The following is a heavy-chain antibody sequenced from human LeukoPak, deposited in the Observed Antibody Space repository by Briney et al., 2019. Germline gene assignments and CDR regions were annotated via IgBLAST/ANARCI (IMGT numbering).Heavy chain of an antibody. CDR3: ARRAGRGMSGNRPWFDP. J-gene: IGHJ5*02. CDR1: GSSFTDYF. V-gene: IGHV1-2*02. D-gene: IGHD5-18*01. CDR2: INPNSGGT. Sequence: GAAVKVSCKPAGSSFTDYFFHWLRQAPGQGLEWIGWINPNSGGTRYAQKFQGRVTLTRDTSISTAYMELSGLTSDDTAVYFCARRAGRGMSGNRPWFDPWGQGTLVTVSS.